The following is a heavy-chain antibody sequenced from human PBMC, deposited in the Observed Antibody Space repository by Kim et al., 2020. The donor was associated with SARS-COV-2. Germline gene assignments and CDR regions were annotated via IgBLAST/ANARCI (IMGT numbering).Heavy chain of an antibody. J-gene: IGHJ4*02. CDR2: T. V-gene: IGHV3-23*01. Sequence: TYYADSVKGRFTISRDNSKNTLYLQMNSLRAEYTAVYYCAKEATSNYFDYWGQGTLVTLSS. CDR3: AKEATSNYFDY. D-gene: IGHD1-26*01.